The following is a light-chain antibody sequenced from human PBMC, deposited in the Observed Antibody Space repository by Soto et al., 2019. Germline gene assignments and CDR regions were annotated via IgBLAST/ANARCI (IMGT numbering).Light chain of an antibody. J-gene: IGKJ1*01. CDR2: KAS. V-gene: IGKV1-5*03. Sequence: DIQMTQSPSTLSGSVGDSVTITCRASQTISSWLAWYQQKPGKAPKLLIYKASTLKSGVPSRFSGSGSGTEFTLTISSLQPDDLATYDCQHYNSYSEAFGQGTKGDI. CDR3: QHYNSYSEA. CDR1: QTISSW.